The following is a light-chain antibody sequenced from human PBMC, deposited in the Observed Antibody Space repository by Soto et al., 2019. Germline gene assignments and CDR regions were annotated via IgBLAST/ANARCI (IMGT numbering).Light chain of an antibody. Sequence: EIVLTQSRGTLSLSPGERATLAWSASQSVSSSYLAWYQQKPGQAPRLLIYGASSRATGIPDRFSGSGSGTDFTLTISSLEPKDFAIYYCQQRSSWPGTFGQGTKVDIK. V-gene: IGKV3D-20*02. J-gene: IGKJ1*01. CDR2: GAS. CDR3: QQRSSWPGT. CDR1: QSVSSSY.